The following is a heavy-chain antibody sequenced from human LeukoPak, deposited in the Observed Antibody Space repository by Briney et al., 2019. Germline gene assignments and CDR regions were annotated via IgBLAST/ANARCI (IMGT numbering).Heavy chain of an antibody. CDR2: IYYSGST. D-gene: IGHD5-18*01. CDR3: ARALHIQLVTKHFDY. CDR1: GGSISSSSYY. Sequence: SSETLSLTCTVSGGSISSSSYYWGWIRQPPGKGLEWIGNIYYSGSTYYNPSLKSRVTMSVDTSKNQFSLKLSSVTAADTAVYYCARALHIQLVTKHFDYWGQGTLVTVSS. V-gene: IGHV4-39*07. J-gene: IGHJ4*02.